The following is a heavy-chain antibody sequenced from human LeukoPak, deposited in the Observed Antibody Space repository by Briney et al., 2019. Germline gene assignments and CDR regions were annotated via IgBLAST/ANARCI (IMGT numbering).Heavy chain of an antibody. D-gene: IGHD3-16*01. J-gene: IGHJ4*02. CDR3: ARVWRRMGVYFDY. V-gene: IGHV3-74*01. Sequence: GGSLRLSCAASGFTFSSYWMHWVRHAPGKGLVWVSRINSDGSSTSYADSVRGRFTISRDNGKNTLYLQMNSLRAEDTAVYYCARVWRRMGVYFDYWGQGTLVTVSS. CDR2: INSDGSST. CDR1: GFTFSSYW.